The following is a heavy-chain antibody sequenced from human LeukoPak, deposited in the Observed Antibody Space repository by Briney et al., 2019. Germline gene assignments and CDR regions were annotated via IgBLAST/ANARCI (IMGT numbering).Heavy chain of an antibody. Sequence: SETLSLTCTVSGGSISSGSYYWRWIRQPAGRGLEWIGRIYTSGSTNYNPSLKSRVTISVDTSKNQFSLKLSSVTAADTAVYYCAREGFNREIDIWGQGTMVTVSS. CDR2: IYTSGST. CDR1: GGSISSGSYY. J-gene: IGHJ3*02. D-gene: IGHD1-26*01. CDR3: AREGFNREIDI. V-gene: IGHV4-61*02.